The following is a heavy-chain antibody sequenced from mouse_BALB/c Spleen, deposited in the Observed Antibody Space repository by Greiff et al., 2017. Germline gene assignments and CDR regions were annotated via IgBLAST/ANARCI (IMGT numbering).Heavy chain of an antibody. CDR2: IRLKSNNYAT. CDR1: GFTFSNYW. D-gene: IGHD1-2*01. J-gene: IGHJ4*01. CDR3: TRTDYYGPYAMDY. V-gene: IGHV6-6*02. Sequence: EVQLQESGGGLVQPGGSMKLSCVASGFTFSNYWMNWVRQSPEKGLEWVAEIRLKSNNYATHYAESVKGRFTISRDDSKSSVYLQMNNLRAEDTGIYYCTRTDYYGPYAMDYWGQGTSVTVSS.